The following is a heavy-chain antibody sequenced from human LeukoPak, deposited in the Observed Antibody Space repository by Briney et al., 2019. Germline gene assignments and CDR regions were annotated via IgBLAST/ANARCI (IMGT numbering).Heavy chain of an antibody. CDR2: IYYSGST. Sequence: PSETLSLTCTVSGGSISSYYWSWIRQPPGKGLEWIGSIYYSGSTYYNPSLKSRVTISVDTSKNQFSLKLSSVTAADTAVYYCATRGYCSGGSCYRAPYNWFDPWGQGTLVTVSS. D-gene: IGHD2-15*01. V-gene: IGHV4-59*05. CDR3: ATRGYCSGGSCYRAPYNWFDP. CDR1: GGSISSYY. J-gene: IGHJ5*02.